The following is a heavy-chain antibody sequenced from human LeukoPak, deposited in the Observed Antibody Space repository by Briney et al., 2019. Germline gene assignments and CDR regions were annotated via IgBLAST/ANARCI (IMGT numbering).Heavy chain of an antibody. D-gene: IGHD5-18*01. Sequence: PGRSLRLSCAASGFTFSSYGMHWVRQAPGKGLEWVAVISYDGSNKYYADSVKGRFTISRDNSKNTLYLQMNSLRAEDTAAYYCAKDFEQLWLLYWGQGTLVTVSS. J-gene: IGHJ4*02. CDR1: GFTFSSYG. CDR2: ISYDGSNK. V-gene: IGHV3-30*18. CDR3: AKDFEQLWLLY.